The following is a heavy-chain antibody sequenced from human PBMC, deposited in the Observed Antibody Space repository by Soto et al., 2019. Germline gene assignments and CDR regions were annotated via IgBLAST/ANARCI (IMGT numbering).Heavy chain of an antibody. Sequence: GGSLRLSCAASGFTFSSYGMHWVRQAPGKGLEWVAVIWYDGSNKYYADSVKGRFTISRDNSKNTLYLQMNSLRAEDTAVYYCEAAAGTLGGRYYYYGMDVWGQGTTVTVSS. J-gene: IGHJ6*02. CDR1: GFTFSSYG. D-gene: IGHD6-13*01. V-gene: IGHV3-33*01. CDR3: EAAAGTLGGRYYYYGMDV. CDR2: IWYDGSNK.